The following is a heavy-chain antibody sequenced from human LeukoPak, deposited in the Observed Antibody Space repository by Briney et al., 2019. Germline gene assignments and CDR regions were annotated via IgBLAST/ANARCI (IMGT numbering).Heavy chain of an antibody. CDR1: GFTFSGFW. Sequence: PGGSLRLSCAVSGFTFSGFWMSWSRQAPGKGLEWVASINSDGSEGYYADVVKGRFTISRDNAKNSLYLQINSLRAEDTAVYYCAKDPAALIKVVIISWGQGTLVTVSS. V-gene: IGHV3-7*03. CDR2: INSDGSEG. J-gene: IGHJ4*02. D-gene: IGHD3-22*01. CDR3: AKDPAALIKVVIIS.